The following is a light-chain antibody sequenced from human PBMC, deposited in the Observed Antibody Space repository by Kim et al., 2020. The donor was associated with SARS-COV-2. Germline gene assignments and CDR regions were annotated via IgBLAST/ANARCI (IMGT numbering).Light chain of an antibody. J-gene: IGLJ2*01. CDR1: SSDVGSYNR. CDR3: SSYTSSSTLI. Sequence: QSALTQPPSVSGSPGQSVTISCTGTSSDVGSYNRVSWYQQPPGTATKLIIYEVSDRPSGVPHRFSGSKSGNTASLTISWLQTEDEADYYCSSYTSSSTLIFGGGTQLTVL. V-gene: IGLV2-18*02. CDR2: EVS.